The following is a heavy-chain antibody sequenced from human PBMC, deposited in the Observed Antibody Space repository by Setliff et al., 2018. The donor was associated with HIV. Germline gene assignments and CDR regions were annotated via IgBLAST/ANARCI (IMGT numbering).Heavy chain of an antibody. D-gene: IGHD6-13*01. V-gene: IGHV1-69*13. Sequence: SVKVSCKAYGGTFSNYGISWVRQAPGQGLEWMGGIIPIFGTANYAQKFQGRVTITADASTSTAYMELSSLSSEDTAVYYCARDQPTVYYTSWYDSGEYNWFDPWGQGTLVT. CDR3: ARDQPTVYYTSWYDSGEYNWFDP. CDR2: IIPIFGTA. CDR1: GGTFSNYG. J-gene: IGHJ5*02.